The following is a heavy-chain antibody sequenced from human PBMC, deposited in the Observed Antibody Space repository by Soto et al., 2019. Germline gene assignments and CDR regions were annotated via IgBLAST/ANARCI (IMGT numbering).Heavy chain of an antibody. CDR3: ARALGYCSGGSCSDSYYGMDV. J-gene: IGHJ6*02. V-gene: IGHV1-69*13. CDR1: GGTFSRYV. D-gene: IGHD2-15*01. Sequence: SVKVSCKASGGTFSRYVFSWVRQAPGQGLAWMGGIIPVFGTANYAQKFQGRVTITADESTSTAYMELSSLRSEDPAAYYCARALGYCSGGSCSDSYYGMDVWGQGTAVTVSS. CDR2: IIPVFGTA.